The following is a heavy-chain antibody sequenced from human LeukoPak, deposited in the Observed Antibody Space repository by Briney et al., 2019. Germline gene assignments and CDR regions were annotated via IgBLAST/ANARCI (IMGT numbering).Heavy chain of an antibody. CDR3: ARGEYGSGSYHIDY. D-gene: IGHD3-10*01. V-gene: IGHV3-21*01. CDR1: GFTFSSYE. Sequence: GGSLRLSCAASGFTFSSYEMNWVRQAPGKGLEWVSFISSSSSYIYYADSVKGRFTISRDNAKNSLYLQMNSLRAEDTAVYYCARGEYGSGSYHIDYWGQGTLVTVSS. CDR2: ISSSSSYI. J-gene: IGHJ4*02.